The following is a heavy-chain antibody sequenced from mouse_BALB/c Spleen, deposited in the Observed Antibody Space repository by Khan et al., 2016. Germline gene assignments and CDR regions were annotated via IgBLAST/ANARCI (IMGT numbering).Heavy chain of an antibody. CDR1: GFTFSNYW. CDR3: SRDGYLDY. J-gene: IGHJ2*01. V-gene: IGHV6-6*02. Sequence: EVKLEESGGGLVQPGGSMKLSCVASGFTFSNYWMNWVRQSPEKGLEWVAEIRLKSNNYATYYAESVKGRFNISRDDSKSSVYLQMNNLRAEDAGIYYCSRDGYLDYWGHGTTLTVSS. CDR2: IRLKSNNYAT. D-gene: IGHD2-3*01.